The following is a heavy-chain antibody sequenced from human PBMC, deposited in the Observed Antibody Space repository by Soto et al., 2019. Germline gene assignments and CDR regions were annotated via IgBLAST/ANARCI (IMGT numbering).Heavy chain of an antibody. V-gene: IGHV4-39*01. CDR1: GGSISSSSYY. D-gene: IGHD3-3*01. Sequence: SETLSLTCTVPGGSISSSSYYWGWIRQPPGKGLEWIGSIYYSGSTYYNPSLKSRVTISVDTSKNQFSLKLSSVTAADTAVYYCARLDSLGWGPGMDVWGQGTTVTVSS. CDR2: IYYSGST. CDR3: ARLDSLGWGPGMDV. J-gene: IGHJ6*02.